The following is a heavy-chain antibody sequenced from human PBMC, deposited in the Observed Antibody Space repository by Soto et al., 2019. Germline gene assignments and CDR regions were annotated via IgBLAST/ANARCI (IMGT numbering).Heavy chain of an antibody. Sequence: QVQLVQSGAEVKKPGASVKVSCKASGYTFTGYYMHWVRQAPGQGLEWMGWINPNSGGTNYAQKFKGWVTMTRDTSISTAYMELSRLRSDDTAVYYCAREGRIFCSGGSCYSMAFDIWGQGTMVTVSS. J-gene: IGHJ3*02. CDR3: AREGRIFCSGGSCYSMAFDI. CDR1: GYTFTGYY. D-gene: IGHD2-15*01. CDR2: INPNSGGT. V-gene: IGHV1-2*04.